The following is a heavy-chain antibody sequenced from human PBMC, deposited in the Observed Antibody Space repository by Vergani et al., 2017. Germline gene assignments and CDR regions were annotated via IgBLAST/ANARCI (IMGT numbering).Heavy chain of an antibody. Sequence: QVTLKESGPVLVKPTETLTLTCTVSGFSLSNARMGVSWIRQPPGKALEWLAHIFSNDEKSYSTSLKSRLTISKDTSKSQVVLTMTNMDPVETATYYCARKKYSSGWYGGWFDPWGQGTLVTVSS. J-gene: IGHJ5*02. CDR3: ARKKYSSGWYGGWFDP. CDR2: IFSNDEK. V-gene: IGHV2-26*01. D-gene: IGHD6-19*01. CDR1: GFSLSNARMG.